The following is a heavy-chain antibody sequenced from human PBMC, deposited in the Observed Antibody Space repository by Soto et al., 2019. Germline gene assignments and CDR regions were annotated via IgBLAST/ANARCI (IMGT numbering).Heavy chain of an antibody. CDR3: AKDRQSLDIVVVPAAMH. V-gene: IGHV3-30*18. CDR1: GFTFSSYG. J-gene: IGHJ4*02. Sequence: ESGGGVVQPGRSLRLSCAASGFTFSSYGMHWVRQAPGKGLEWVAVISYDGSNKYYADSVKGRFTISRDNSKNTLYLQMNSLRAEDTAVYYCAKDRQSLDIVVVPAAMHWGQGTLVTVSS. D-gene: IGHD2-2*03. CDR2: ISYDGSNK.